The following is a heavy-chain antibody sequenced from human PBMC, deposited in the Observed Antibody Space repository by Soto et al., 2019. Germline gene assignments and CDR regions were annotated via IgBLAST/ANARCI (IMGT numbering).Heavy chain of an antibody. CDR2: IYYSGST. Sequence: SETLSLTCTVSGGSISSYYWSWIRQPPGKGLEWIGYIYYSGSTNYNPSLKSRVTISVDTSKNQFSLKLSSVTAADTAVYYCARDRWRGYDFWSGSVSGGMDVWGQGTTVTVSS. D-gene: IGHD3-3*01. CDR3: ARDRWRGYDFWSGSVSGGMDV. J-gene: IGHJ6*02. V-gene: IGHV4-59*01. CDR1: GGSISSYY.